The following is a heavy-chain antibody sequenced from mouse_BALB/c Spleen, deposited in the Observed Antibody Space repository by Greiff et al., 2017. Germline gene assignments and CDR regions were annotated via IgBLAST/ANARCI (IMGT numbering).Heavy chain of an antibody. J-gene: IGHJ4*01. CDR1: GFNIKDTY. Sequence: EVKVEESGAELVKPGASVKLSCTASGFNIKDTYMHWVKQRPEQGLEWIGRIDPANGNTKYDPKFQGKATITADTSSNTAYLQLSSLTSEDTAVYYCAGDGHYGGFYAMDYWGQGTSVTVSS. V-gene: IGHV14-3*02. CDR3: AGDGHYGGFYAMDY. D-gene: IGHD1-1*01. CDR2: IDPANGNT.